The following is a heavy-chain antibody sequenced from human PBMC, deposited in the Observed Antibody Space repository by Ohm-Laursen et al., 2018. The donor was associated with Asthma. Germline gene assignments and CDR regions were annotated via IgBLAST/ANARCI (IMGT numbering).Heavy chain of an antibody. CDR1: GFTFSNFA. V-gene: IGHV3-23*01. J-gene: IGHJ5*02. Sequence: SLRLSCAAPGFTFSNFAMTWVRQAPGKGLEWVSAGVEGGRGTTYYADSVKGRFTISRDDSKNTLYLQMNSLRVDDTAVYYCARHLAGDSASWGQGTLVTVSS. CDR3: ARHLAGDSAS. D-gene: IGHD7-27*01. CDR2: VEGGRGTT.